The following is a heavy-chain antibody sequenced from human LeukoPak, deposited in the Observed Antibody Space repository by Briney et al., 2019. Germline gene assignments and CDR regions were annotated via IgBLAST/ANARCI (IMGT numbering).Heavy chain of an antibody. D-gene: IGHD5-24*01. CDR1: GFTFDDYA. V-gene: IGHV3-43D*03. J-gene: IGHJ4*02. CDR2: ISWDGVNT. Sequence: PGGSLRLSCAASGFTFDDYAMHWVRQAPGKGLEWVSLISWDGVNTHYADSVKGRFTISRDNSKNTLYLQMNSLRAEDTAVYYCARDRGDGYTLFRRYFDYWGQGTLVTVSS. CDR3: ARDRGDGYTLFRRYFDY.